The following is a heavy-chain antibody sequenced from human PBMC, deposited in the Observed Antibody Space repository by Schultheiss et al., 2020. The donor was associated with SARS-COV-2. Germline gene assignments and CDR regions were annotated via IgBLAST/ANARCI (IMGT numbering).Heavy chain of an antibody. CDR2: INSDGSST. CDR1: GFTFSSYW. CDR3: ARVRTGWFDP. Sequence: GGSLRLSCAASGFTFSSYWMHWVRQAPGKGLVWDSRINSDGSSTSYADSVKGRFTISRDNAKNTLYLQMNSLRAEDTAVYYCARVRTGWFDPWGQGTLVTVSS. V-gene: IGHV3-74*01. J-gene: IGHJ5*02.